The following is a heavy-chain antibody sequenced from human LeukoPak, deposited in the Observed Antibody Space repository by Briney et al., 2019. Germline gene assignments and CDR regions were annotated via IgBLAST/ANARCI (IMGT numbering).Heavy chain of an antibody. CDR2: IKEDGSKK. D-gene: IGHD1-26*01. Sequence: PGGSLRRSCAASGFNFRSYWMKWVRQAPGKGLEWVANIKEDGSKKYYVDSVKGRFTISRDNAENSLYLQMNSLRVEDTAVYYCARGSDWERGSYDYWGQGTLVTVSS. V-gene: IGHV3-7*05. CDR1: GFNFRSYW. CDR3: ARGSDWERGSYDY. J-gene: IGHJ4*02.